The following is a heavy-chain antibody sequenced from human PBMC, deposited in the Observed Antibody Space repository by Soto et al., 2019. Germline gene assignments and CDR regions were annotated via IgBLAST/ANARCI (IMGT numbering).Heavy chain of an antibody. CDR2: IYNGGTT. Sequence: QLQLQESGPGLVKPSQTLSLTCTVSGGSINNVNYFWSWIRQSPDKGLEWIGHIYNGGTTYNKPSPTRRVIISVDTSVNQFSLTLSSMSAADTAVYYCARGPSGKKVAYCGQGTLVTVSS. D-gene: IGHD6-13*01. CDR1: GGSINNVNYF. J-gene: IGHJ4*02. V-gene: IGHV4-30-4*01. CDR3: ARGPSGKKVAY.